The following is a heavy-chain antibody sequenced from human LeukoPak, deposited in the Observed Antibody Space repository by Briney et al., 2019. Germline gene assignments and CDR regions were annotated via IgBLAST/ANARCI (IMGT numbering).Heavy chain of an antibody. CDR1: GFRFSRAW. CDR2: IKEDGSET. V-gene: IGHV3-7*01. CDR3: ARLSRDYFEY. Sequence: GALGLSCGASGFRFSRAWMSWGRPAPGKGVEWVANIKEDGSETHYVDSLKGRFTISRDNAKNSLYLQMNSLRAEDTAVYYCARLSRDYFEYWGQGTLVTVSS. J-gene: IGHJ4*02.